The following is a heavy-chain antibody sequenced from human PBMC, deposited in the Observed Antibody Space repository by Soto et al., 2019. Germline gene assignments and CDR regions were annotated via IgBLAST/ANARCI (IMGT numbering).Heavy chain of an antibody. CDR1: GGTFSSYT. V-gene: IGHV1-69*02. J-gene: IGHJ4*02. CDR3: ASQEYSGYDPLNDY. Sequence: QVQLVQSGAEVKKPGSSVKVSCKASGGTFSSYTISWVRQAPGQGLEWMGRIIPILGIANYAQKFKGRVTITADKSTSTAYMELSSLRSEDTAVYYCASQEYSGYDPLNDYWGQGTLVTVSS. D-gene: IGHD5-12*01. CDR2: IIPILGIA.